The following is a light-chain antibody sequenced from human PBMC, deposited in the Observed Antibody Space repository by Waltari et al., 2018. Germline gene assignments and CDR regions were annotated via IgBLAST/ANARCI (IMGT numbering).Light chain of an antibody. Sequence: DIQMTQSPSSLSTSVGDRVTITCRASRDIDSYLNWYQQRPGRAPKLLIYDASTLQREVATRLRGGGIGTDFTLSINNLQPEDFATYFGQQSYSPPFTFGQGTRLEI. CDR2: DAS. V-gene: IGKV1-39*01. CDR3: QQSYSPPFT. J-gene: IGKJ5*01. CDR1: RDIDSY.